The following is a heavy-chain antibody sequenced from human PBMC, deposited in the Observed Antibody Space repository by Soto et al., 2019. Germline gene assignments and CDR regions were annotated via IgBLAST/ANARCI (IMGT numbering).Heavy chain of an antibody. CDR1: GGSISSSSYY. V-gene: IGHV4-39*01. CDR3: ARHISVATPFDP. CDR2: IYYSGST. D-gene: IGHD5-12*01. J-gene: IGHJ5*02. Sequence: SETLSLTCTVSGGSISSSSYYWGWIRQPPGKGLEWIGSIYYSGSTYYNPSLKSRVTISVDTSKNQFSLKLSSVTAADTAVYYCARHISVATPFDPWGQGTLVTVSS.